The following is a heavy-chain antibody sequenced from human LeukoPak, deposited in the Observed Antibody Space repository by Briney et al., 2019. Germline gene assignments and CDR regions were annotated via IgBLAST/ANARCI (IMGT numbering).Heavy chain of an antibody. CDR3: ARTSDWGRTY. CDR2: IYTSGST. J-gene: IGHJ4*02. Sequence: SETLSLTCTVSGGSISSGSHYWSWIRQPAGKGLEWIGRIYTSGSTNYNPSLKSRVTISVDTSKNQFSLKLSSVTAADTAVYYCARTSDWGRTYWGQGTLVTVSS. CDR1: GGSISSGSHY. D-gene: IGHD3/OR15-3a*01. V-gene: IGHV4-61*02.